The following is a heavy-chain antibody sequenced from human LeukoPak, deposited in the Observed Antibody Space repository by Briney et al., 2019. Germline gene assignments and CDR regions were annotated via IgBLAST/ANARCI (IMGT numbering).Heavy chain of an antibody. CDR3: ARHMYFWSGYSTHDAFDI. J-gene: IGHJ3*02. CDR2: INHSGST. V-gene: IGHV4-34*01. Sequence: SETLSLTCAVYGGSFSGYYWSWIRQPPGKGLEWIGEINHSGSTNYNPSLKSRVTISVDTSKNQFSLELSSVTAADTAVYYCARHMYFWSGYSTHDAFDIWGQGTMVTVSS. D-gene: IGHD3-3*01. CDR1: GGSFSGYY.